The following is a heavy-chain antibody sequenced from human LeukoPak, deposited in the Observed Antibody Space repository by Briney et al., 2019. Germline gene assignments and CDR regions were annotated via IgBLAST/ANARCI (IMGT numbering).Heavy chain of an antibody. J-gene: IGHJ6*02. V-gene: IGHV4-34*01. Sequence: SETLSLTCTVSGGSISSYYWSWIRQPPGKGLEWIGEINHSGSTNYNPSLKSRVTISVDTSKNQFSLKLSSVTAADTAVYYCARLNREKATIPDYYGMDVWGQGTTVTVSS. CDR2: INHSGST. CDR3: ARLNREKATIPDYYGMDV. D-gene: IGHD5-12*01. CDR1: GGSISSYY.